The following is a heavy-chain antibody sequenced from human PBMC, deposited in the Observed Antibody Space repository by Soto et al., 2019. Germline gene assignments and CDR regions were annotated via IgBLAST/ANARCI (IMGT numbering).Heavy chain of an antibody. CDR3: ARRKTNYYAMDV. CDR2: IFYDGST. CDR1: GYSISSNNW. Sequence: QVQLQESGPGLVKPSDSLSLTCAVSGYSISSNNWWGWIRQPPGKGLEWIGHIFYDGSTYYNPSLASRVTMSVATSKNQFSLKLSSVTAVDTAVYYCARRKTNYYAMDVWGQGTTVTVSS. V-gene: IGHV4-28*01. J-gene: IGHJ6*02.